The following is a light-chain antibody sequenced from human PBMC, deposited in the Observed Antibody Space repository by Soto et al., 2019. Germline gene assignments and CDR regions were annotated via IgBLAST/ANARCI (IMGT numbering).Light chain of an antibody. J-gene: IGLJ2*01. Sequence: QSALTQPRSVSGSPGQSVTIPSTGTSSYVGGYDYVSWYQQHPDKVPELMIYDVTKRPSGVPDRFSGSKSGNTASLTISGLQAEDDADYYSCSHAGRYNFRVFGGETKLTVL. V-gene: IGLV2-11*01. CDR1: SSYVGGYDY. CDR3: CSHAGRYNFRV. CDR2: DVT.